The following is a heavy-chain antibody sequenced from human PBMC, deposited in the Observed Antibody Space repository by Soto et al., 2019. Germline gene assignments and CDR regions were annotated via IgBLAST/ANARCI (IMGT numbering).Heavy chain of an antibody. J-gene: IGHJ4*02. CDR2: LYWDDEK. D-gene: IGHD3-10*01. Sequence: QITLKEYGPTLVKPTHTLTLNCTFSGFSLSTSGVGVGWIRQPPGKALEWLAILYWDDEKRYSPSLKTRLTVTKDTSKNQVVLTMTNVDPVDTATYCCAHRAYFDSGKQFDYWGQGTLVSVSS. CDR3: AHRAYFDSGKQFDY. CDR1: GFSLSTSGVG. V-gene: IGHV2-5*02.